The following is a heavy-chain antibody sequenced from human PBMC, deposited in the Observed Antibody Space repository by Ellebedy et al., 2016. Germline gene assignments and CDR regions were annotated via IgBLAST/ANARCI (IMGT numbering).Heavy chain of an antibody. Sequence: GGSLRLXXAASGFTFDDYAMHWVRQAPGKGLEWVAGITWNSDSMASADSVKGRFTISRDNAKNSVYLQMNSLRDEDTALYYCAKDLERGLEWSQSAFDYWGQGTLVTVSS. CDR3: AKDLERGLEWSQSAFDY. CDR2: ITWNSDSM. J-gene: IGHJ4*02. V-gene: IGHV3-9*01. CDR1: GFTFDDYA. D-gene: IGHD3-3*01.